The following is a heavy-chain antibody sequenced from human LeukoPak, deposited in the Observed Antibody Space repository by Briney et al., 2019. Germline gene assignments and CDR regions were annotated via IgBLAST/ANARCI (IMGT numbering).Heavy chain of an antibody. V-gene: IGHV4-39*07. CDR2: INHSGST. CDR1: GVSISSGSNY. J-gene: IGHJ4*02. D-gene: IGHD5-24*01. Sequence: PSETLSLTCRVSGVSISSGSNYWSWIRQPPGKGLEWIGEINHSGSTNYNPSLKSRVTISVDTSKNQFSLKLSSVTAADTAVYYCARRRRWLQQLGFDYWGQGTLVTVSS. CDR3: ARRRRWLQQLGFDY.